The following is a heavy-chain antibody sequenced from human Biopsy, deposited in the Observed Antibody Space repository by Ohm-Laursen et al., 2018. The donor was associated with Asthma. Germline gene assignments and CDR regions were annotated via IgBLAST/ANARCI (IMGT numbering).Heavy chain of an antibody. V-gene: IGHV1-3*04. D-gene: IGHD3-9*01. CDR3: ARTYYDFLTGQVKDVFGV. CDR2: VNTGNGDT. CDR1: GYNFISFA. J-gene: IGHJ3*01. Sequence: ASVKVSCKTSGYNFISFAIHWVRQAPGQRLEWMGWVNTGNGDTKYSQKFQSRVTITRDTSASTAYMELRSLRSEDTATYYCARTYYDFLTGQVKDVFGVWGQGTMVTVSS.